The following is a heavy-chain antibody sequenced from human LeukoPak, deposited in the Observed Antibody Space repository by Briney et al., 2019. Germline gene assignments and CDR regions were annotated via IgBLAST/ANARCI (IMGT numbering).Heavy chain of an antibody. V-gene: IGHV4-4*02. J-gene: IGHJ4*02. CDR1: GGSISSSNW. CDR3: ARGGVSSNWSEPSDYYFDY. D-gene: IGHD1-1*01. Sequence: PSETLSLTCAVSGGSISSSNWWSWVRQPPGRGLEWIGEIYHSGSTNYNPSLKSRVTISVDKSKNQFSLKLSSVTAADTAVYYCARGGVSSNWSEPSDYYFDYWGQGTLVTVSS. CDR2: IYHSGST.